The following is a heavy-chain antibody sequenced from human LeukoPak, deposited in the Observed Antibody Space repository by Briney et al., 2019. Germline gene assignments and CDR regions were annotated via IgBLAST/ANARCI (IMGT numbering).Heavy chain of an antibody. D-gene: IGHD6-19*01. Sequence: PSETLSLTCAVYGGSFSGYYWSWIRQPPGKGLEWIGEINHSGSTNYNPSLKSRVTISVDTSKNQFSLKLSSVTAADTAVYYCARRWHSSGPSEFDYWGQGTLVTVSS. J-gene: IGHJ4*02. CDR1: GGSFSGYY. CDR3: ARRWHSSGPSEFDY. V-gene: IGHV4-34*01. CDR2: INHSGST.